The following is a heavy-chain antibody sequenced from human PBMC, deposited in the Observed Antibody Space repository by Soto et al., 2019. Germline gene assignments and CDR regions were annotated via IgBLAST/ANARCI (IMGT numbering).Heavy chain of an antibody. D-gene: IGHD3-10*01. CDR2: ISAHNGDT. CDR3: ARMVRGSNIDDCYCMDV. J-gene: IGHJ6*03. Sequence: QVHLVQSGGEVKKPGASVKVSCKASGYTFTSHGISWVRQAPGHGLEWMGWISAHNGDTNYAQKLKGRVTVTTDTPTNTAYMALRGLRSEDTAVYYCARMVRGSNIDDCYCMDVWGKGNTVTVSS. CDR1: GYTFTSHG. V-gene: IGHV1-18*01.